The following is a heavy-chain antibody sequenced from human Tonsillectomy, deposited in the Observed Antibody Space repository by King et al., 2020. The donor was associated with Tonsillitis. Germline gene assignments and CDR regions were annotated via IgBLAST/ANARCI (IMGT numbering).Heavy chain of an antibody. CDR2: ISFDASRE. CDR1: GFDFSSYG. V-gene: IGHV3-33*05. Sequence: HVQLVESGGGVVQPGRSLRLSCASSGFDFSSYGMHWVRQAPGKGLEWVAVISFDASRENYADSVKGRFTISRDNSKNTLYLQMNSLRAEDTAVYYCARERLYSSDWGIDYWGQGSLVTVSS. CDR3: ARERLYSSDWGIDY. D-gene: IGHD6-19*01. J-gene: IGHJ4*02.